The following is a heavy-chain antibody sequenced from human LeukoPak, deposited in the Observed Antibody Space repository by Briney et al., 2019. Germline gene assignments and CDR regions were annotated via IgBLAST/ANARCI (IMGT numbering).Heavy chain of an antibody. V-gene: IGHV1-2*02. CDR2: INPNNGLT. D-gene: IGHD3-16*01. Sequence: ASVKVSCKASGYSFTGYFLHWVRQAPGQGLEGMGWINPNNGLTNYTQKFKGRVTMTRDTSSATGYMELNRLTSYDTAVFYCARAWGSLYYFDHWGQGTLVTVSS. CDR3: ARAWGSLYYFDH. J-gene: IGHJ4*02. CDR1: GYSFTGYF.